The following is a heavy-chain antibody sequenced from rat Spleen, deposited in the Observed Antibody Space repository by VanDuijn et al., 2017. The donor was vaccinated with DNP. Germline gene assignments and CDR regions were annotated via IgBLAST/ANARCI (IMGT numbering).Heavy chain of an antibody. CDR2: ITSGSGTT. CDR3: ATSPGPNWFAY. V-gene: IGHV5S23*01. J-gene: IGHJ3*01. CDR1: GFTFSDYA. D-gene: IGHD1-4*01. Sequence: EVQLVESGGGLVQPGNSLKLSCAASGFTFSDYAMAWVRQSPKKGLEWIASITSGSGTTSYPDAVKGRFVITRDNADHTLYLQMDSLRSEDTATYYCATSPGPNWFAYWGQGTLVTVSS.